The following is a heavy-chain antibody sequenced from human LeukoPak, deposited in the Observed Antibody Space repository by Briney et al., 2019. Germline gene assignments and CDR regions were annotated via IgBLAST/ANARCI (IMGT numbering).Heavy chain of an antibody. CDR3: VKHGTWFGVNQD. J-gene: IGHJ4*02. CDR1: GGSVSTNNY. CDR2: IHHSGTT. D-gene: IGHD3-10*01. V-gene: IGHV4-39*01. Sequence: SETLSLTCTVSGGSVSTNNYWGWIRLPPGKGLEWIANIHHSGTTYYNPSLKSRVTISVDTSKNQFSLNLRSVTAPDTAVYYCVKHGTWFGVNQDWGQGTLVTVSS.